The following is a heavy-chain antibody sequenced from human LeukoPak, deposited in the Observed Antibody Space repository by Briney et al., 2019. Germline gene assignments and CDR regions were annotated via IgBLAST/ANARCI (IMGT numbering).Heavy chain of an antibody. CDR2: INHSGST. J-gene: IGHJ4*02. CDR3: ARKYSSSWYLDY. D-gene: IGHD6-13*01. Sequence: PGGSLRLSCAASGFTVSSNYMSWIRQPPGKGLEWIGEINHSGSTNYNPSLKSRVTISVDTSKNQFSLKLSSVTAADTAVYYCARKYSSSWYLDYWGQGTLVTVSS. CDR1: GFTVSSNY. V-gene: IGHV4-34*01.